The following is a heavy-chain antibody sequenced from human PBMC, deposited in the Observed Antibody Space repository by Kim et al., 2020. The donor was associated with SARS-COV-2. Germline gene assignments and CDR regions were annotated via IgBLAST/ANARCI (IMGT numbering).Heavy chain of an antibody. V-gene: IGHV4-38-2*02. J-gene: IGHJ4*02. D-gene: IGHD3-22*01. Sequence: SETLSLTCNVSGYSMTNGYYWGWIRQPPGKGLEWIGNMYHSGSPYYNPSLRSRVTISVDTSKSQVSLKMTSVTAADTAVYYCVATYYYASAGDSDFWGQGTPVTVSS. CDR2: MYHSGSP. CDR1: GYSMTNGYY. CDR3: VATYYYASAGDSDF.